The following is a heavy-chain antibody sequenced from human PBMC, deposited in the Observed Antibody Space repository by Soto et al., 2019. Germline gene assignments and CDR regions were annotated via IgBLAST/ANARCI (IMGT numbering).Heavy chain of an antibody. Sequence: GESLKISCKGSGYIFTTYWIGWVRQMPGEGLEGMGIIYPADSDTRYSPSFQGQVTISADKSISTAYLQWSSLKASDPAMYYCARRTGQQLGSVYYPCMEGRRKGYTVT. V-gene: IGHV5-51*01. CDR2: IYPADSDT. J-gene: IGHJ6*01. CDR1: GYIFTTYW. D-gene: IGHD6-13*01. CDR3: ARRTGQQLGSVYYPCMEG.